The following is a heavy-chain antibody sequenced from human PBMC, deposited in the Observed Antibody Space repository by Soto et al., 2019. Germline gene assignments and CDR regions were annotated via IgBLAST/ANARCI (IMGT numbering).Heavy chain of an antibody. V-gene: IGHV1-69*04. CDR1: GGTFSSYA. Sequence: GASVKVSCKASGGTFSSYAISWVRQAPGQGLEWMGRIIPIFGIANYAQKFQGRVTITADKSTSTAYMELSSLRSEDTAVYYCARFARGGNDYWGQGTLVTVSS. J-gene: IGHJ4*02. CDR2: IIPIFGIA. D-gene: IGHD3-16*01. CDR3: ARFARGGNDY.